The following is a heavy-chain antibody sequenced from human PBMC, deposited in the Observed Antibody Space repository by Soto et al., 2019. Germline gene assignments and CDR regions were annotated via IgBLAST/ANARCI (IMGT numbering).Heavy chain of an antibody. CDR1: GGSISSSSYY. V-gene: IGHV4-39*01. Sequence: PSETLSLTCTVSGGSISSSSYYWGWIRQPPGKGLEWIGSIYYSGSTYYNPSLKSRVTISVDTSKNQFSLKPSSVTAADTAVYYCALGANWNRFDYYYMDVWGKGTTVTVSS. CDR3: ALGANWNRFDYYYMDV. D-gene: IGHD1-1*01. J-gene: IGHJ6*03. CDR2: IYYSGST.